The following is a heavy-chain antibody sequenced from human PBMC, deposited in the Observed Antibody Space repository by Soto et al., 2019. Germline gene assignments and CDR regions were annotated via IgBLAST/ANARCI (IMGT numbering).Heavy chain of an antibody. CDR3: ARNTMITFGGVIARDYFDY. Sequence: QVQLVQSGAEVKKPGASVKVSCKASGYTFTSYGISWVRQAPGQGLEWMGWISAYNGNTNYAQKLQGRVTMTTDTSKSTAYMELRSLRSDDTAVYYCARNTMITFGGVIARDYFDYWGQGTLVTVSS. CDR2: ISAYNGNT. V-gene: IGHV1-18*01. D-gene: IGHD3-16*02. J-gene: IGHJ4*02. CDR1: GYTFTSYG.